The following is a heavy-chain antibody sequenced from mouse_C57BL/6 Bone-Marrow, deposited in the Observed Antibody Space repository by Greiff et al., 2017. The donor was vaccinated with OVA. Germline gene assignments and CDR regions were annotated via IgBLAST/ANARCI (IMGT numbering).Heavy chain of an antibody. V-gene: IGHV2-6-1*01. J-gene: IGHJ4*01. CDR2: IWSDGST. CDR3: ARHSHYYGSSYGYAMDY. Sequence: QVQLQQSGPGLVAPSQSLSITCTVSGFSLTSYGVHWVRQPPGKGLEWLVVIWSDGSTTYNSALKSRLSISKDNSKSQVFLKMNSLQTDDTAMYYCARHSHYYGSSYGYAMDYWGQGTSVTVSS. CDR1: GFSLTSYG. D-gene: IGHD1-1*01.